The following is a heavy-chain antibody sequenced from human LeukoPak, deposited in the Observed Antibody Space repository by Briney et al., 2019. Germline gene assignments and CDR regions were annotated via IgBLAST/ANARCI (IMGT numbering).Heavy chain of an antibody. Sequence: GGSLRLSCAASGFIVSSNHMSWVRQAPGKGLEWVSVIYSGGNTYYADSVKGRFTISRDNSKNMLYLQMDSLRGEDTAVYYCVRAPGATWGQGTLVTVSP. D-gene: IGHD3-10*01. V-gene: IGHV3-53*01. CDR1: GFIVSSNH. CDR2: IYSGGNT. CDR3: VRAPGAT. J-gene: IGHJ5*02.